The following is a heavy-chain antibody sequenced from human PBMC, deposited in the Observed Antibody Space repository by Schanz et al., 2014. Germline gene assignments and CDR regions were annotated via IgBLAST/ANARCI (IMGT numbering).Heavy chain of an antibody. J-gene: IGHJ4*02. CDR3: ARAHGNNWYGKGLDY. CDR2: IGYLGDT. D-gene: IGHD1-1*01. Sequence: EGQLAESGGGLVQPGGSLRLSCAASGFTLSNSDMHWVRQGTGKGLEWVSTIGYLGDTYYPDSVKGRFTISRDNSKNTLYLQMNSLRADDTAVYFCARAHGNNWYGKGLDYWGQGTQVTVSS. CDR1: GFTLSNSD. V-gene: IGHV3-13*01.